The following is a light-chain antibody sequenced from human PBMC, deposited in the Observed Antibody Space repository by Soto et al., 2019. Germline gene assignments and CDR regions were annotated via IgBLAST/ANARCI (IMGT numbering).Light chain of an antibody. CDR2: GAS. J-gene: IGKJ2*01. CDR3: HQFGVSPPYT. V-gene: IGKV3-20*01. CDR1: QSVNSNY. Sequence: EIVLTQSPGTLSLSPGDRATLSCRASQSVNSNYLGWYQQKPGHAPRLLIYGASSRASGVPDRFSGSGSGTDLPLTISRPEPEDFAVYYCHQFGVSPPYTFGQGTKLEI.